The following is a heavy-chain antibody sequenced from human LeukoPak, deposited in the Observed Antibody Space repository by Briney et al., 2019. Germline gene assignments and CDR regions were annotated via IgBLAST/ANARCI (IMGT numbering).Heavy chain of an antibody. D-gene: IGHD2-15*01. CDR2: ISSSSSYT. Sequence: GESLRLSCAGSGFTFSDYYMSWIRQAPGKGLEWVSYISSSSSYTNYADSVKGRFTISRDNAKNSLYLQMNSLRAEDTAVYYCARCPWDCSGGSCYRLPDYWGQGTLVTVSS. V-gene: IGHV3-11*06. CDR1: GFTFSDYY. CDR3: ARCPWDCSGGSCYRLPDY. J-gene: IGHJ4*02.